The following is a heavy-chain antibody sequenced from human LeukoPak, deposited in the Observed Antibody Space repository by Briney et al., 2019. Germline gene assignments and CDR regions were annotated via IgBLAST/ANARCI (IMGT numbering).Heavy chain of an antibody. CDR3: ATDIKWLLGIWHAFDI. J-gene: IGHJ3*02. Sequence: ASVKVSCKASGYTFTSYGFSWVRQAPGQGLEWVGWISGHDGNTKYAQKYQGRVTMTTETSTSTAYMELSSLGSDDTAVYYCATDIKWLLGIWHAFDIWGQGTMVTVSS. V-gene: IGHV1-18*01. D-gene: IGHD5-18*01. CDR1: GYTFTSYG. CDR2: ISGHDGNT.